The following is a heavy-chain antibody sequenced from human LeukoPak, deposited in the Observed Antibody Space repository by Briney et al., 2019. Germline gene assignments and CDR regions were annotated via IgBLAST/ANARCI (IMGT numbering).Heavy chain of an antibody. J-gene: IGHJ4*02. CDR2: IYPGDSDT. D-gene: IGHD5-24*01. CDR1: GYNFTNYW. Sequence: GESLKISCKCSGYNFTNYWSGWVGQMPGRGLEWMGIIYPGDSDTTYSPSFQGQVTISADKSISTAYLQWSSLKASDTAMYYCARRRDGYNYVGTDYWGQGTLVTVSS. CDR3: ARRRDGYNYVGTDY. V-gene: IGHV5-51*01.